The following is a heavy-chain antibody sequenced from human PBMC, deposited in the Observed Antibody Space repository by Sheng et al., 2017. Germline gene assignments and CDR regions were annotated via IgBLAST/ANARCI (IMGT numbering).Heavy chain of an antibody. V-gene: IGHV3-30*04. Sequence: QVQLVESGGGVVQPGRSLRLSCAASGFTFSSYAMHWVRQAPGKGLEWVAVISYDGSNKYYADSVKGRFTISRDNSKNTLYLQMNSLRAEDTAVYYCARGPGQIQLWFYYGMDVWGQGTTVTVSS. CDR3: ARGPGQIQLWFYYGMDV. J-gene: IGHJ6*02. CDR2: ISYDGSNK. D-gene: IGHD5-18*01. CDR1: GFTFSSYA.